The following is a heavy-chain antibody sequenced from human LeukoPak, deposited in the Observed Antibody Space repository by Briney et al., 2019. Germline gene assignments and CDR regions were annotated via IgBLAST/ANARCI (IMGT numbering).Heavy chain of an antibody. D-gene: IGHD1-26*01. CDR2: ISSSGSTI. J-gene: IGHJ6*02. V-gene: IGHV3-11*04. CDR1: GFTFSDYY. CDR3: ARDRTSGSYHTNYYGMDV. Sequence: PGGSLRLSCAASGFTFSDYYMSWIRQAPGKGLEWVSYISSSGSTIYYADSVKGRFTISRDNAKNSLYLQMNSLRAEDTAVYYCARDRTSGSYHTNYYGMDVWGQGTTVTVSS.